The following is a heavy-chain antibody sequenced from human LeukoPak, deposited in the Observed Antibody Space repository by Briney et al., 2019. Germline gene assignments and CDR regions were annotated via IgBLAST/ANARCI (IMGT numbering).Heavy chain of an antibody. D-gene: IGHD3-22*01. J-gene: IGHJ6*02. Sequence: SQTLSLTCTVSGGSISSGSYYWSCIRQPAGKGLAWIGRIYTSGSTTYNPSLKSRVTISVDASKNQFSLKLSSVTAADTAVYYCARDDSSGDYYYDGMDAWGQGTTVTVSS. CDR1: GGSISSGSYY. CDR2: IYTSGST. V-gene: IGHV4-61*02. CDR3: ARDDSSGDYYYDGMDA.